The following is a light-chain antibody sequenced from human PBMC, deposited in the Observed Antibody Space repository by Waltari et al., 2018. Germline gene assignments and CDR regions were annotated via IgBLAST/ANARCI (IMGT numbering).Light chain of an antibody. J-gene: IGKJ4*01. CDR2: GAS. V-gene: IGKV3-11*01. Sequence: DIVLTQSPATLSLSPGERATLSCMASQSVSNYLAWYQQKPGQAPRLLIYGASNRATGIPARFSGSGSGTDFTLTISSLEPEDFAVYYCQQRSNWPLTFGGGTKVEIK. CDR3: QQRSNWPLT. CDR1: QSVSNY.